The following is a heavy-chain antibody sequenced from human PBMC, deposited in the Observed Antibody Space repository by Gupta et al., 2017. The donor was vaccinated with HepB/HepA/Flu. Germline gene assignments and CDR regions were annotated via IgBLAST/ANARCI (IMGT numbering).Heavy chain of an antibody. CDR2: ISYDGSNK. V-gene: IGHV3-30-3*01. J-gene: IGHJ4*02. D-gene: IGHD6-6*01. CDR3: ARDIGRIAAHADY. Sequence: QVQLVESGGGVVQPGRSLRLSFAASGFTFSSYAMHWVRQAPGKGLEWVAVISYDGSNKYYADSVKGRFTISRDNSKNTLYLQMNSLRAEDTAVYYCARDIGRIAAHADYWGQGTLVTVSS. CDR1: GFTFSSYA.